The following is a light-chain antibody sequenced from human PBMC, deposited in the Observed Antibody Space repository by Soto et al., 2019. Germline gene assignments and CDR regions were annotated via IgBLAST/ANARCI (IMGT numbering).Light chain of an antibody. CDR3: QQYNKLPLT. CDR1: QIVSSN. V-gene: IGKV3-15*01. Sequence: EIVMTQSPATLSVSPGERATLSCRASQIVSSNLAWYQQKPGQAPRLLIYGASTRATGIPARFSGSGSGTEFTLTISSLQSEDFAVYYCQQYNKLPLTFGGGTKL. CDR2: GAS. J-gene: IGKJ4*01.